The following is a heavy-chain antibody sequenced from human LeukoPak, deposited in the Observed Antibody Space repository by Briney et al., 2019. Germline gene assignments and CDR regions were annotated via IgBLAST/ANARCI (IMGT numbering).Heavy chain of an antibody. J-gene: IGHJ4*02. D-gene: IGHD1-26*01. CDR3: ARQKTTYSGSYLFDY. Sequence: SETLSLTCTVSGGSTSSNSYYWGWIRQPPGKGLEWIGSLYYSGRPYHNPSLKSRVTMSVDTSQNQFSLKLSSVTAADTAVYYCARQKTTYSGSYLFDYWGQGTLVTVSS. CDR1: GGSTSSNSYY. V-gene: IGHV4-39*01. CDR2: LYYSGRP.